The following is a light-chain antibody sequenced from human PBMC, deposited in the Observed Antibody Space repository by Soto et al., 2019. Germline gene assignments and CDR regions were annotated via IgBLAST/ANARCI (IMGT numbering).Light chain of an antibody. Sequence: EIVMTQSPATLSVSPGERATLSCRASQSVSSNLAWYQQKPGQAPRLLVYGASTRATGIPARFSGSGSGTQFTLTISSLQSEDFAVYYCQQHNNWPLIFGGGTKVEIK. CDR2: GAS. V-gene: IGKV3-15*01. CDR1: QSVSSN. J-gene: IGKJ4*01. CDR3: QQHNNWPLI.